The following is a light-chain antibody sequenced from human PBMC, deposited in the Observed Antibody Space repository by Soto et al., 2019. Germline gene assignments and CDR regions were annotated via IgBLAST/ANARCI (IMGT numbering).Light chain of an antibody. J-gene: IGLJ1*01. Sequence: QSVLKHPPSVSGGPGQRVTIPLTGSSSNIRAGYDVHWYQQLPGTAPKLLIYGNSNRPSGVPDRFSGSKSGTSASLAITGLQAEDEADYYCQSYESCLSAHHVSGPGTKVTVL. V-gene: IGLV1-40*01. CDR3: QSYESCLSAHHV. CDR1: SSNIRAGYD. CDR2: GNS.